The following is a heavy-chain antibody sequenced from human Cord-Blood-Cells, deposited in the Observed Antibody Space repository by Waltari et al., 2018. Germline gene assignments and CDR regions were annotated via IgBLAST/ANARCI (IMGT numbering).Heavy chain of an antibody. J-gene: IGHJ4*02. CDR2: IYTSGST. D-gene: IGHD1-7*01. CDR1: GGSISSGSYY. CDR3: ARVYNWNYYFDY. V-gene: IGHV4-61*09. Sequence: QVLLQESGPGLVKPSQTLSLTCTVSGGSISSGSYYWRWIRPPAGKGLEWIGYIYTSGSTNYNPSLKSRVTISVDTSKNQFSLKLSSVTAADTAVYYCARVYNWNYYFDYWGQGTLVTVSS.